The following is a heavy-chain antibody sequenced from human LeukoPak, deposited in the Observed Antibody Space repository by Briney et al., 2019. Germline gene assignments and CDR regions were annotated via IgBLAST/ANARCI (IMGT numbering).Heavy chain of an antibody. CDR1: GFTFSSYG. Sequence: GRSLRLSCAASGFTFSSYGMHWVRQAPGKGLEWVAFISYDGSNKYYADSVKGRFTISRDNSKNTVSLQMNSLRAEDTAVYYCAKEYDSRGYYFDYWGQGTLVTVSS. CDR3: AKEYDSRGYYFDY. CDR2: ISYDGSNK. J-gene: IGHJ4*02. D-gene: IGHD3-22*01. V-gene: IGHV3-30*18.